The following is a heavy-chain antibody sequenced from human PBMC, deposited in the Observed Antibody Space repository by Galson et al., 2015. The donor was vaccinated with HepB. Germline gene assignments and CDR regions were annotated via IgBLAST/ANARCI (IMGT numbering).Heavy chain of an antibody. D-gene: IGHD1-26*01. Sequence: QSGAEVKKPGESLKISCKGSGYSFTSYWIGWVRQMPGKGPEWMGIIYPGDSDTRYSPSFQGQVTISADKSTSTAYLQWSSLKASDTAMYYCARLEGVGPVPDAFDIWGQGTMVTVSS. J-gene: IGHJ3*02. V-gene: IGHV5-51*03. CDR2: IYPGDSDT. CDR3: ARLEGVGPVPDAFDI. CDR1: GYSFTSYW.